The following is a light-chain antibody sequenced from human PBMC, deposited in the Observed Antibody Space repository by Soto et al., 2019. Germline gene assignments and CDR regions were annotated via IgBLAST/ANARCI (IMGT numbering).Light chain of an antibody. CDR3: QHHSNWPPIT. CDR1: QSVSSNY. Sequence: VLTQSPATLSLSPGESATLSCGASQSVSSNYLAWYQQKPGLAPRLLIYDAYSRATGIPDTFSGSGSGTDFTLTISRLEPEDFAVYYCQHHSNWPPITXGQGTRLEIK. V-gene: IGKV3D-20*01. CDR2: DAY. J-gene: IGKJ5*01.